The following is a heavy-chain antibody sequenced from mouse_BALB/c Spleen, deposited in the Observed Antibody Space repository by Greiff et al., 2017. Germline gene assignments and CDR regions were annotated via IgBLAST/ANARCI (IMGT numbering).Heavy chain of an antibody. V-gene: IGHV5-17*02. CDR3: ARGSRWYFDV. D-gene: IGHD1-1*01. Sequence: EVMLVESGGGLVQPGGSRKLSCAASGFTFSSFGMHWVRQAPEKGLEWVAYISSGSSTIYYADTVKGRFTISRDNPKNTLFLQMTSLRSEDTAMYYCARGSRWYFDVWGAGTTVTVSS. J-gene: IGHJ1*01. CDR1: GFTFSSFG. CDR2: ISSGSSTI.